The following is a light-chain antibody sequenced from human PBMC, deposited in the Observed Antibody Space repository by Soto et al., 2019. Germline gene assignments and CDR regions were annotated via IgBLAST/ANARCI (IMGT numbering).Light chain of an antibody. J-gene: IGKJ1*01. CDR1: QSVSSN. V-gene: IGKV3-15*01. CDR3: QQYNNSTQ. CDR2: GAS. Sequence: EIVMTESPATLSVSPWERATLSFSASQSVSSNLAWYQQKPGQAPRLLIYGASTRATCIPARFSGSGSATEFPLTISSLPSEDSAVYYCQQYNNSTQFGHGPKVDIK.